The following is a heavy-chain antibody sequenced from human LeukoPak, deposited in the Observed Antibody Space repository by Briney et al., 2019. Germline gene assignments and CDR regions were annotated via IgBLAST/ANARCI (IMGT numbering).Heavy chain of an antibody. D-gene: IGHD5-12*01. J-gene: IGHJ4*02. CDR3: ASRGYSGYAVFDY. CDR2: INPSGGST. Sequence: ASVKVSCKASGYTFTSYYMHWVRQAPGQGLEWMGIINPSGGSTSYAQKFQGRVAMTRDKSTSTAYMELSSLRSEDTAVYFCASRGYSGYAVFDYWGQGTQVTVSS. CDR1: GYTFTSYY. V-gene: IGHV1-46*01.